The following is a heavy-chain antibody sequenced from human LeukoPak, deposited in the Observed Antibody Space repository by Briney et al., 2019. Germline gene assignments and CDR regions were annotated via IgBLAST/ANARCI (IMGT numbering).Heavy chain of an antibody. D-gene: IGHD3-10*01. J-gene: IGHJ5*02. CDR3: ARVRYYGSGEEIDP. CDR2: IYYSGST. V-gene: IGHV4-31*03. CDR1: GGSISSGGYY. Sequence: PSQTLSLTCTVSGGSISSGGYYWSWIRQHPGKGLEWIGYIYYSGSTYYNPSLKSRVTISVDTSKNQFSLKLNSVTAADTAVYYCARVRYYGSGEEIDPWGQGTLVTVSS.